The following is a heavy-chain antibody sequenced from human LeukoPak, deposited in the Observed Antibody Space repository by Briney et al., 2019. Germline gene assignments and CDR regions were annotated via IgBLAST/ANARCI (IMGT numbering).Heavy chain of an antibody. J-gene: IGHJ4*02. V-gene: IGHV3-9*01. Sequence: GRSLRLSCAASGFTFGDYAMHWVRQAPGKGLEWVSSINWNGVTKGYVDSVKGRFTISRDNAKNSLYLQMNSLRVEDTALYYCAKDTDSSGWRPLDCWGQGTLVTVSS. CDR2: INWNGVTK. CDR3: AKDTDSSGWRPLDC. CDR1: GFTFGDYA. D-gene: IGHD6-19*01.